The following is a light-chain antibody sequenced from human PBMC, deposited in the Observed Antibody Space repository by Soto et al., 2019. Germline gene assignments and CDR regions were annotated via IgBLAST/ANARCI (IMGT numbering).Light chain of an antibody. V-gene: IGKV1-33*01. Sequence: DIQLTQSPSSLSPSLGDRVTITCRTSQDVNNYLNWYQQKPGKPPKLLIYDASKLGRGVPTRFSASGSGTDFTFTITALQPEDFATYYCQQYDALPPAFGPGTKVDL. J-gene: IGKJ3*01. CDR2: DAS. CDR3: QQYDALPPA. CDR1: QDVNNY.